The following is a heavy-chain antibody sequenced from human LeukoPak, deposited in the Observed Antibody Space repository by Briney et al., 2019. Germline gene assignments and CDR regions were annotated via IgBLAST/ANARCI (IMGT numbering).Heavy chain of an antibody. D-gene: IGHD6-19*01. Sequence: GESLKISCKGSGYSFTSYWIGWVRQMPGKGLEWMGIIYPGDSDTRYSSSSQGQVTISADKSISTAYLQWSSLKASDTAMYYCARRLRTYSSGWYGAFDIWGQGTIVTVSS. CDR1: GYSFTSYW. CDR3: ARRLRTYSSGWYGAFDI. J-gene: IGHJ3*02. CDR2: IYPGDSDT. V-gene: IGHV5-51*01.